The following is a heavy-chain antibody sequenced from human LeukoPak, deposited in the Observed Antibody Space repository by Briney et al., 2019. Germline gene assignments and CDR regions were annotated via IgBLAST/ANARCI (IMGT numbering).Heavy chain of an antibody. J-gene: IGHJ5*02. V-gene: IGHV3-21*01. D-gene: IGHD6-13*01. CDR2: ISSSSIYI. CDR1: GFTFSNAW. CDR3: ARGNFGYHSSWSFDP. Sequence: GGSLRLSCAASGFTFSNAWMSWVRQAPGKGLEWVSSISSSSIYIYYADSLKGRFTISRDNAKNSLYLQMNGLRAEDTAVYYCARGNFGYHSSWSFDPWGQGTLVTVSS.